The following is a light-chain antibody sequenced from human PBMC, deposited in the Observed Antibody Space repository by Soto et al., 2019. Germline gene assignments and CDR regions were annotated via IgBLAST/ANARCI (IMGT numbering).Light chain of an antibody. CDR3: QQRSNWPLT. J-gene: IGKJ4*01. Sequence: EIALTQSPATLSLSPGERAALSCRASQSVSSYLAWYQKKNGQAPRLLIYDASNRATGIPARLSGSGYGTDFTITISSLQTEDFAVYYCQQRSNWPLTFGGGTQVDIK. CDR2: DAS. V-gene: IGKV3-11*01. CDR1: QSVSSY.